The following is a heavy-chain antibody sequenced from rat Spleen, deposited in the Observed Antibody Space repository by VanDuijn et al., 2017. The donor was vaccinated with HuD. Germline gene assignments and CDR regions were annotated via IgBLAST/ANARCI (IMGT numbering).Heavy chain of an antibody. D-gene: IGHD1-6*01. J-gene: IGHJ2*01. CDR2: IIYDGSST. Sequence: EVQLVETGGGLVQPGGSLQLSCVASGFTFSDYAMAWVRQSPKKGLEWVATIIYDGSSTYYRDSVKGRFTISRDNAKRNLYLQIASLTSEDSATYYCARHALMYTTDPFTYWGQGVMVTVSS. CDR1: GFTFSDYA. V-gene: IGHV5-7*01. CDR3: ARHALMYTTDPFTY.